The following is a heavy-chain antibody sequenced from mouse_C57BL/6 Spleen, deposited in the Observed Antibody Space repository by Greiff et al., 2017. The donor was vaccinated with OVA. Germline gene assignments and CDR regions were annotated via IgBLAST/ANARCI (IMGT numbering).Heavy chain of an antibody. CDR2: ISSGSSTI. V-gene: IGHV5-17*01. D-gene: IGHD1-1*01. CDR3: ARQILYYGSSYWYFDV. CDR1: GFTFSDYG. Sequence: EVQVVESGGGLVKPGGSLKLSCAASGFTFSDYGMHWVRQAPEKGLEWVAYISSGSSTIYYADTVKGRFTISRDNAKNTLFLQMTSLRSEDTAMYYCARQILYYGSSYWYFDVWGTGTTVTVSS. J-gene: IGHJ1*03.